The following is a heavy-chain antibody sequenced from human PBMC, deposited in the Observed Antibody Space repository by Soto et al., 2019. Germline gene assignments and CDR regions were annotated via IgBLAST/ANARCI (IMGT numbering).Heavy chain of an antibody. CDR2: ISRDGNNA. CDR1: GFTLSSYV. V-gene: IGHV3-30-3*01. D-gene: IGHD2-21*01. Sequence: QVQLVESGGGVVQPGRSLTLSCVVSGFTLSSYVIHWVRQTPDKGLEWVAFISRDGNNAYYTDSVKGRFTISRDNSKSTLYLEMNSLRTEDTAVYYCARDDEGRSDCDFGYWGQGTLVVVSS. CDR3: ARDDEGRSDCDFGY. J-gene: IGHJ4*02.